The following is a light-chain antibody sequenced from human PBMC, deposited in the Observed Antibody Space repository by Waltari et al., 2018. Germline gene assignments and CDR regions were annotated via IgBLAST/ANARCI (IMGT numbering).Light chain of an antibody. J-gene: IGLJ3*02. CDR3: ASWDDSLNGRWV. V-gene: IGLV1-44*01. CDR2: RSD. CDR1: ASNIGGNL. Sequence: QSVLTQPPSASGTPGQRVSISCSGSASNIGGNLVNWYQQLPGKAPKLLIYRSDLRPSGVPDRFSGSKSGTSASLAISGLQSEDEADYFCASWDDSLNGRWVFGGGTKVTVL.